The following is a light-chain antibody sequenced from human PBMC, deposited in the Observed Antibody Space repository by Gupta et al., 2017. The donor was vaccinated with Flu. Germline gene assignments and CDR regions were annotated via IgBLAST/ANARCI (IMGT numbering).Light chain of an antibody. CDR3: QQYYSTPYT. J-gene: IGKJ2*01. V-gene: IGKV4-1*01. CDR2: WAS. CDR1: QSVLYSSNNKNY. Sequence: DIVMTQSPDSLVVSLGEVSTINCKSSQSVLYSSNNKNYLAWYQQKPGQPPKLLIYWASTRESGVPDRFSGSGSGTDFTLTISSLQAEDVAVYYCQQYYSTPYTFGQGTKLEIK.